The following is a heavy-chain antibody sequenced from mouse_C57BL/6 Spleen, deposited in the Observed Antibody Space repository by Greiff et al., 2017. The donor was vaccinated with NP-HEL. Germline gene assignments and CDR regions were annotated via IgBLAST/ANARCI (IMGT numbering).Heavy chain of an antibody. V-gene: IGHV5-17*01. J-gene: IGHJ3*01. CDR2: ISSGSSTI. CDR3: ARPPNYYGSSLAY. Sequence: EVKLVESGGGLVKPGGSLKLSCAASGFTFSDYGMHWVRQAPEKGLEWVAYISSGSSTIYYADPVKGRFTISRDNAKNTLFLQMTRLRSEDTAMYYCARPPNYYGSSLAYWGQGTLVTVSA. CDR1: GFTFSDYG. D-gene: IGHD1-1*01.